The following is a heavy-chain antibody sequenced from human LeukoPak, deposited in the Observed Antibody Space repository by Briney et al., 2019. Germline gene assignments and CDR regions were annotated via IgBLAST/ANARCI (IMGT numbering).Heavy chain of an antibody. CDR1: GFIFSDYY. CDR2: ISNSDNRI. V-gene: IGHV3-11*04. D-gene: IGHD5-24*01. Sequence: GGSLRLSCAASGFIFSDYYMRWGRQAPGKGVEGGSYISNSDNRIYYADSVKGPFTISRDNAKNSLYLQMNTLRAEDTAVYYCASSMATILPWGQGTLVTVSS. CDR3: ASSMATILP. J-gene: IGHJ5*02.